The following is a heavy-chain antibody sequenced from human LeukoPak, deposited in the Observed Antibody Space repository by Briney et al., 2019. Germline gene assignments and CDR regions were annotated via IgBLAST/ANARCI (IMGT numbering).Heavy chain of an antibody. CDR1: GFTFGTYG. CDR3: ANGDPGPADHPMNDYYYSLDV. Sequence: PRGSLRLSCAGSGFTFGTYGMHWVRQAPGKGLEWVAVISYDGNSKYYSGSAKGRFTISRDNSKNTLYLQMNSLRPEDTAVYYCANGDPGPADHPMNDYYYSLDVWGQGTPVIVSS. D-gene: IGHD2-2*01. CDR2: ISYDGNSK. V-gene: IGHV3-30*18. J-gene: IGHJ6*02.